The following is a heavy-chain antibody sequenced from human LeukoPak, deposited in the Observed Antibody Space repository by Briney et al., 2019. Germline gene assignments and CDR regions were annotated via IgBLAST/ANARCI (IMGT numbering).Heavy chain of an antibody. J-gene: IGHJ4*02. V-gene: IGHV4-34*01. Sequence: SETLSLTCAVYGGSFSGYYWSRLRQPPGKGLEWIGEINHSGSTNYNPSLKSRVTISVDTSKNQFSLKLSSVTAADTAVYYCARGNEFCSSTSCYVLFDYWGQGTLVTVSS. CDR2: INHSGST. CDR1: GGSFSGYY. D-gene: IGHD2-2*01. CDR3: ARGNEFCSSTSCYVLFDY.